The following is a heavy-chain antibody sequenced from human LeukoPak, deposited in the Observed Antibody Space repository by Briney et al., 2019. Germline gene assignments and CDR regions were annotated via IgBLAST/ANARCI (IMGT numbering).Heavy chain of an antibody. J-gene: IGHJ5*02. CDR2: VSGNGAIT. CDR3: ARERGNSWFAFDL. D-gene: IGHD6-13*01. V-gene: IGHV3-23*01. Sequence: GGSLRLSCVASGFAFSGYAMTWVRQAPGKGLEWVSAVSGNGAITHYADSVKGRFTISRDNAKNTLILQMNNLRAEDTAVYYCARERGNSWFAFDLWGQGTRVTVSS. CDR1: GFAFSGYA.